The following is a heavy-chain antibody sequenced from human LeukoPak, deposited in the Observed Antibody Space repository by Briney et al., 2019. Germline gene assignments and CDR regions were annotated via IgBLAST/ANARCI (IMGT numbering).Heavy chain of an antibody. V-gene: IGHV1-18*01. CDR1: GYTLINYG. CDR3: AREAAADFSHYYYYMDV. J-gene: IGHJ6*03. D-gene: IGHD6-13*01. Sequence: GASVKVSCKASGYTLINYGISWVRQAPGQGLEWMGWISAHNGNTKYAQKLQGRVTMTTDTSTSTGYMELRSLRSDDTAVYYCAREAAADFSHYYYYMDVWGKGTTVTVSS. CDR2: ISAHNGNT.